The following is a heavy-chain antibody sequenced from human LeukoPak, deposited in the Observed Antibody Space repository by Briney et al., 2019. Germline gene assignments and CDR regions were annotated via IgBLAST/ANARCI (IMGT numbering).Heavy chain of an antibody. CDR3: ARDRYSYGFEGIDH. CDR2: INTNTGNP. V-gene: IGHV7-4-1*02. Sequence: ASVKVSCKASGYTFTSYAMNWVRQAPGQGLEWMGWINTNTGNPTYAQGFTGRFVFSLDTSVSTAYLQISSLKAEDTAVYYCARDRYSYGFEGIDHWGQGTLVTVSS. D-gene: IGHD5-18*01. J-gene: IGHJ4*02. CDR1: GYTFTSYA.